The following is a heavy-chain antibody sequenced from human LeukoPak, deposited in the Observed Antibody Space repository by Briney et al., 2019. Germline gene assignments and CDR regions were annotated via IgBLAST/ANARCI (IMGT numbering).Heavy chain of an antibody. CDR3: AREILGGFNPGAC. D-gene: IGHD1-14*01. CDR2: IHRSGSP. V-gene: IGHV4-4*02. J-gene: IGHJ4*02. Sequence: SETLSLTCTVSLDSTTSNFWSWVRQPPGKGLEWIGEIHRSGSPNYNPSPQSRVTISIDRSRNQIVLELSSVTAADTAVYYCAREILGGFNPGACWGQGILVTVSS. CDR1: LDSTTSNF.